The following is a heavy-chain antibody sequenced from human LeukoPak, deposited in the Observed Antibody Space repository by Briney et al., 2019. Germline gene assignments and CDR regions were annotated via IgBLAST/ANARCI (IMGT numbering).Heavy chain of an antibody. Sequence: PGGSLRLSCAAFGFTVSTSVMHWVRQAPGKGLDWAAIISFDGTTKYYADSVKGRFTISRDNSKNTLFLQMDSLRVEDTAVYYCVKGKDLYGALDIWGQGTMVTVSS. D-gene: IGHD3-16*01. CDR3: VKGKDLYGALDI. CDR1: GFTVSTSV. CDR2: ISFDGTTK. V-gene: IGHV3-30*18. J-gene: IGHJ3*02.